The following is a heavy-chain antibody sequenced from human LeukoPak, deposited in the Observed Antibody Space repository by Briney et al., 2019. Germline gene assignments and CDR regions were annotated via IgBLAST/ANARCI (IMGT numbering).Heavy chain of an antibody. J-gene: IGHJ6*02. CDR1: GGSVTGYY. CDR3: ARDQGSSLGMDV. CDR2: IHHSGNT. V-gene: IGHV4-59*02. D-gene: IGHD6-13*01. Sequence: KPSETLSLTCTVSGGSVTGYYWSWIRQPPGKGLEWIGYIHHSGNTKNNPSLESRVTMSVDTSNNQLSLRLSSVTAADTAVYYCARDQGSSLGMDVWGQGTTVTVSS.